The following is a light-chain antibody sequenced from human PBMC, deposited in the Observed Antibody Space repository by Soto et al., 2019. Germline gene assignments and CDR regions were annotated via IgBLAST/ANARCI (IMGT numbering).Light chain of an antibody. V-gene: IGKV3-15*01. J-gene: IGKJ4*01. CDR1: QRIYTN. Sequence: EIVMTQSPATLSVSPGERVTLSCWASQRIYTNLAWYQHTPGQAPRLLISGAFTVATGLPSRFSGSVSGTDITLTIDSLQSEDVAVYYGQQYHHRTVTFGRVTKVEIK. CDR3: QQYHHRTVT. CDR2: GAF.